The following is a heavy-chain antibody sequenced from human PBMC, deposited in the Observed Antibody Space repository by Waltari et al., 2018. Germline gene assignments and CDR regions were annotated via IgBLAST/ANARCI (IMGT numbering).Heavy chain of an antibody. D-gene: IGHD3-10*01. CDR1: GYSFTSYL. Sequence: EVQLVQSGAEVKKPGESLKISCKGSGYSFTSYLIGWVRQMPGKGLEWMGIIYPGDSDTRYSPSFQGQVTISADKSISTAYLQWSSLKASDTAMYYCARQSVLLWFGEGPMDVWGKGTTVTVSS. V-gene: IGHV5-51*01. J-gene: IGHJ6*03. CDR2: IYPGDSDT. CDR3: ARQSVLLWFGEGPMDV.